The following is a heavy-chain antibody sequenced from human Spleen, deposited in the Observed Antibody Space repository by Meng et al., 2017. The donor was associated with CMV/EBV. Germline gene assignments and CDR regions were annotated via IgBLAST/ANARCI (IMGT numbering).Heavy chain of an antibody. CDR2: IRAYNGNT. CDR3: ARRPPYHYPFDY. CDR1: GYTFITYG. J-gene: IGHJ4*02. D-gene: IGHD5-12*01. Sequence: ASVKVSCKASGYTFITYGISWMRQAPGQGLEWMGWIRAYNGNTDYAQNLQGRVIMTTDTSTSTAYMELTNLRSDDTAVYYCARRPPYHYPFDYWGQGTLVTVSS. V-gene: IGHV1-18*04.